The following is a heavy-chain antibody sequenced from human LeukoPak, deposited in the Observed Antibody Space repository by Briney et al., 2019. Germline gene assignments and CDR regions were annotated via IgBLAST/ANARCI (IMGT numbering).Heavy chain of an antibody. J-gene: IGHJ4*02. CDR2: IYSGVSS. CDR1: GFNVSGNY. V-gene: IGHV3-66*04. CDR3: ARHYYDILTGYGH. D-gene: IGHD3-9*01. Sequence: GGSLRLSCAASGFNVSGNYMSWVRQAPGKGLEWVSVIYSGVSSYYADPVKGRFTISRDNSKNTLYLQMNTLRAEDTAVYYCARHYYDILTGYGHWGQGTLVTVSS.